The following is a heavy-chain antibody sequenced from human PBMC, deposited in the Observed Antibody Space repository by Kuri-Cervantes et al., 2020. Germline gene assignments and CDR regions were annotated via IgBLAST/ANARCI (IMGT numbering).Heavy chain of an antibody. J-gene: IGHJ4*02. Sequence: GESLKISCAASGFTFSSYAMHWVRQAPGKGLEWVAVISYDGSNKYYADSVKGRFTISRDNSKNTLYLQMNSLRAEDTAVYYRARAHWGGDGIDYWGQGTLVTVSS. CDR1: GFTFSSYA. V-gene: IGHV3-30-3*01. CDR3: ARAHWGGDGIDY. CDR2: ISYDGSNK. D-gene: IGHD4-17*01.